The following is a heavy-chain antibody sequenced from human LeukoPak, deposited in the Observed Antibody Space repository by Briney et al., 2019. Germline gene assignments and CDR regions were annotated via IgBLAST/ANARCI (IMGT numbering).Heavy chain of an antibody. V-gene: IGHV1-2*06. J-gene: IGHJ4*02. Sequence: ASVKVSCKASGYTFTAYYIYWVRQAPGQGLEWMGRINPNSGGTDYAQKFQGRVTMTRDTSISTAYMELSRLRSDDTAVYYCARVGAVVTALFDYWGQGTLVTVSS. D-gene: IGHD2-21*02. CDR1: GYTFTAYY. CDR2: INPNSGGT. CDR3: ARVGAVVTALFDY.